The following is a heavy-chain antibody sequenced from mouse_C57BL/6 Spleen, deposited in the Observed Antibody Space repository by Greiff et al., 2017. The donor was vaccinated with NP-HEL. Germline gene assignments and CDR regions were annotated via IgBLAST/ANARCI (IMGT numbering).Heavy chain of an antibody. J-gene: IGHJ2*01. CDR1: GYTFTSYW. CDR2: IDPSDSYT. D-gene: IGHD3-3*01. V-gene: IGHV1-69*01. Sequence: QVQLKQPGAELVMPGASVKLSCKASGYTFTSYWMHWVKQRPGQGLEWIGEIDPSDSYTNYNQKFKGKSTLTVDKSSSTAYMQLSSLTSEDSAVYYCARGDVFDYWGQGTTLTVSS. CDR3: ARGDVFDY.